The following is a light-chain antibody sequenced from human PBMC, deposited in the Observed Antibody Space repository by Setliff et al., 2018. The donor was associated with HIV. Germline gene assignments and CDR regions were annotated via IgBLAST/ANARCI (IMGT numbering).Light chain of an antibody. J-gene: IGLJ1*01. CDR3: QMWDRSSDHYV. Sequence: SYELTQPPSVSVAPGKTASISCGGNNIASKSVHWYQHKPGQAPVLVIYHNSDRPSGIPERFSGSKSGNTATLTISRVEAGDEADYYCQMWDRSSDHYVFGTGTKVTVL. CDR1: NIASKS. CDR2: HNS. V-gene: IGLV3-21*04.